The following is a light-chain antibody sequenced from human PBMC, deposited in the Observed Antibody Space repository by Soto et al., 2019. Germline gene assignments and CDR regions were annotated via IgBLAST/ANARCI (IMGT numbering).Light chain of an antibody. V-gene: IGLV2-14*01. Sequence: QSALAQPASVSGSPGQSITISCTGTSSDVGAYYSVPWYQHHPGKAPKLIIYGVTNRPSGVSNRFSGSKSGNTASLTISGLQAEDEADYHCSSYTSGSSHCVFGTGTKVTVL. CDR2: GVT. CDR3: SSYTSGSSHCV. J-gene: IGLJ1*01. CDR1: SSDVGAYYS.